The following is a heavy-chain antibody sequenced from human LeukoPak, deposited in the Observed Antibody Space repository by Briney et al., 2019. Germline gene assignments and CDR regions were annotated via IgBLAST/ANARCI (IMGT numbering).Heavy chain of an antibody. CDR3: ASWGAGGNS. CDR2: INPDGSGK. CDR1: GFTLSTYW. V-gene: IGHV3-7*01. D-gene: IGHD3-16*01. J-gene: IGHJ4*02. Sequence: PGGSLRLSCEASGFTLSTYWINWLRQAPGKGLDWVANINPDGSGKRYVDSVKGRFTIARDNADNSLSLQMNSLRAEDTAVYYCASWGAGGNSWGQGTLVTVSS.